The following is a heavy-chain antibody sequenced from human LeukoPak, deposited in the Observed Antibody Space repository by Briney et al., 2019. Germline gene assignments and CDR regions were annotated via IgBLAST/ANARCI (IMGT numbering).Heavy chain of an antibody. J-gene: IGHJ4*02. CDR3: ARETYDFWSGYWCY. D-gene: IGHD3-3*01. V-gene: IGHV3-7*01. CDR1: GFTFGKYW. CDR2: IKLDGSEK. Sequence: GGSLRLSCVACGFTFGKYWMSWVRQAPGKGLEWVANIKLDGSEKNYVDSVKGRFTISRDNTKNSLYLQMNSLRAEDTAVYYCARETYDFWSGYWCYWGQGTLVTVSS.